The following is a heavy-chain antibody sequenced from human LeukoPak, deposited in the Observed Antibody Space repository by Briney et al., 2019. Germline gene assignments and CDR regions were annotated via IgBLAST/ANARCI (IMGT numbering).Heavy chain of an antibody. J-gene: IGHJ6*02. D-gene: IGHD3-10*01. V-gene: IGHV3-20*04. Sequence: GGSLRLSCAASGFTFDDYGMSWVRQAPGKGLEWVSGINWNGGSTGYADSVKGRFTISRDNAKNSLYLQMNSLRAEDTAVYYCARDNYYGSGSRRYYYYYGMDVWGQGTTVTVSS. CDR1: GFTFDDYG. CDR2: INWNGGST. CDR3: ARDNYYGSGSRRYYYYYGMDV.